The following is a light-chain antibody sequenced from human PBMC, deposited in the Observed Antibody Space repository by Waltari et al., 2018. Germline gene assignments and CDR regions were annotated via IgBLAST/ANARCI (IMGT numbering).Light chain of an antibody. J-gene: IGLJ1*01. CDR3: ATWDDRLSDYV. Sequence: QSVLTQPPSASGTHGQRVIISCSGSSTHIGSNYVYWYQKPLGMAPKLLIYRNNQRPSGVPDRFSGSKSGTSSSLAISGLRSEDEADYYCATWDDRLSDYVFGTGTKVTAL. CDR2: RNN. V-gene: IGLV1-47*01. CDR1: STHIGSNY.